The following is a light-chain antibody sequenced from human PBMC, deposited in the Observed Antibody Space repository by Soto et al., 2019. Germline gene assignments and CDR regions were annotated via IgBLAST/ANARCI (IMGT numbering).Light chain of an antibody. Sequence: EIVLTQSPATLSLSPGERATLSYRASQSVSSYLAWYQQQPGQAPRLRIYDASNMATGIPARFSGSGSGTDFTLTISSLEPEDFAVYYCQQRSNWPPNTFGQGTKLEIK. V-gene: IGKV3-11*01. CDR3: QQRSNWPPNT. CDR2: DAS. CDR1: QSVSSY. J-gene: IGKJ2*01.